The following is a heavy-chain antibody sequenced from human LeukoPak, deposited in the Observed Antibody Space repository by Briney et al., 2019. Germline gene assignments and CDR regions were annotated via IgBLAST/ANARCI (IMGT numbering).Heavy chain of an antibody. Sequence: SETLSLTCTVSGGSISSSSYYWGWIRQPPGKGLEWIGSIYYSGSTYYNPSLKSRVTISVDTSKNQFSLKLSSVTAADTAVYYCARTPRVLIQFDYWGQGTLVTVSS. CDR1: GGSISSSSYY. D-gene: IGHD3-10*01. V-gene: IGHV4-39*07. CDR3: ARTPRVLIQFDY. J-gene: IGHJ4*02. CDR2: IYYSGST.